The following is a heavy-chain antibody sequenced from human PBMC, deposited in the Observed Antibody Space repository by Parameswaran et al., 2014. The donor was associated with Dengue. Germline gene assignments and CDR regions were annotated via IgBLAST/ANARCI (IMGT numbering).Heavy chain of an antibody. Sequence: WIRQPPGKGLEWVSGISWNSGSIGYADSVKGRITISRDNAKNSLYLQMNSLRAEDTALYYCAKDRVATIEGEFDYWGQGTLVTVSS. CDR3: AKDRVATIEGEFDY. J-gene: IGHJ4*02. CDR2: ISWNSGSI. V-gene: IGHV3-9*01. D-gene: IGHD5-12*01.